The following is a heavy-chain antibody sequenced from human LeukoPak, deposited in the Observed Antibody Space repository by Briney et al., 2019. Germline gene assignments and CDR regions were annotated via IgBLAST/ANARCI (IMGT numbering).Heavy chain of an antibody. V-gene: IGHV3-21*01. CDR1: GFTFSSYS. CDR2: ISSSSSYI. D-gene: IGHD3-22*01. Sequence: PGGSLRLSCAASGFTFSSYSMNWVRQAPGKGLEWVSSISSSSSYIYYADSVKGRFTISRDNAKNSLYLQMSSLRAEDTAVYYCARDQILVTMIVVERARRYGMDVWGQGTTVTVSS. J-gene: IGHJ6*02. CDR3: ARDQILVTMIVVERARRYGMDV.